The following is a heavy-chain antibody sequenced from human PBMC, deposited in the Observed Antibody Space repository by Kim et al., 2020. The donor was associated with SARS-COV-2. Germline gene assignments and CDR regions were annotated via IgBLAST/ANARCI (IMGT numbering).Heavy chain of an antibody. V-gene: IGHV4-59*01. D-gene: IGHD3-10*01. CDR3: ARGGALLWFGEYTSDAFDI. CDR2: IYYSGST. Sequence: SETLSLTCTVSGGSISSYYWSWIRQPPGKGLEWIGYIYYSGSTNYNPSLKSRVTISVDTSKNQFSLKLSSVTAADTAVYYCARGGALLWFGEYTSDAFDIWGQGKMVTVSS. J-gene: IGHJ3*02. CDR1: GGSISSYY.